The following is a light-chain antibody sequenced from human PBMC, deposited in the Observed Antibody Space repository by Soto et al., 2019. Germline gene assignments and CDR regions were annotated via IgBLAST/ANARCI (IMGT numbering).Light chain of an antibody. V-gene: IGKV3-20*01. CDR1: QSVSNNY. CDR3: QQYGSSPIT. J-gene: IGKJ5*01. Sequence: EIMLKQSPATLSLTPGERATLSCRASQSVSNNYLAWYQQKPGQAPRLLIYGASTRATGIPARFSGSGSGTEFTLTISRLEPEDFAVYYCQQYGSSPITFGQGTRLEIK. CDR2: GAS.